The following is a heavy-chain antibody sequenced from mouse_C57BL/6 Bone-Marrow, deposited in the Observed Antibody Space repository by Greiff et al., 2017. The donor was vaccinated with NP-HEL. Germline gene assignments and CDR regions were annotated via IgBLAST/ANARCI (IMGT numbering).Heavy chain of an antibody. CDR2: IYPGSGST. CDR3: ARRHYYGSSPYYFDY. Sequence: QVQLQQPGAELVKPGASVKMSCKASGYTFTSYWITWVKQRPGQGLEWIGAIYPGSGSTNYNEKFKSKATLTVDTSSSTAYMQLSSLTSEDSAVYYCARRHYYGSSPYYFDYWGQGTTLTVSS. J-gene: IGHJ2*01. D-gene: IGHD1-1*01. CDR1: GYTFTSYW. V-gene: IGHV1-55*01.